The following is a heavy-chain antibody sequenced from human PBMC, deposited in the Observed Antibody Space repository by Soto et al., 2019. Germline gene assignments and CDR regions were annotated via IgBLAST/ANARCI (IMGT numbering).Heavy chain of an antibody. CDR1: GGTFSSYS. D-gene: IGHD1-26*01. Sequence: QVQLVQSGAEVKKPGSSVKVSCKASGGTFSSYSINWVRQAPGQGLEWMGEIIPIFGTANYAQKFQGRVTITADESTSTAYMELSSLRSEDTAVYSCARDGGRHSGGIDYRGQGTLVTVSS. CDR3: ARDGGRHSGGIDY. CDR2: IIPIFGTA. V-gene: IGHV1-69*01. J-gene: IGHJ4*02.